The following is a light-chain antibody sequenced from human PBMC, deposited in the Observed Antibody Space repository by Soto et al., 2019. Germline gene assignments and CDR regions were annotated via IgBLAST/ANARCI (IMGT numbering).Light chain of an antibody. V-gene: IGLV4-60*02. CDR3: ETWDSNTLV. J-gene: IGLJ2*01. CDR1: SGHSSYI. CDR2: LEGSGSY. Sequence: QLVLTQSSSASASLGSSVKLTCTLSSGHSSYIIAWHQQQPGKAPRYLMKLEGSGSYNKGSGVPDRFSGSSSGADRYLTIYNLQFEDEANYYCETWDSNTLVFGGGTKLTVL.